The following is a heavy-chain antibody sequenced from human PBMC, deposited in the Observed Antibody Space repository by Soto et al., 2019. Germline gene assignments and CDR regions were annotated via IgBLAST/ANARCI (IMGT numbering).Heavy chain of an antibody. D-gene: IGHD1-26*01. CDR1: GFPFSTSA. CDR2: ISATSDGT. CDR3: GKYSGSYPVYNGMNV. V-gene: IGHV3-23*01. Sequence: EVQLSESVGGLVQPGGSLGLSCVASGFPFSTSAMNWVRQAPGKGRECFSIISATSDGTYYAEPVKGRFTSSRDNSKNTLYLQMNSLRAEDTAVYYCGKYSGSYPVYNGMNVWGQGATVPVSS. J-gene: IGHJ6*02.